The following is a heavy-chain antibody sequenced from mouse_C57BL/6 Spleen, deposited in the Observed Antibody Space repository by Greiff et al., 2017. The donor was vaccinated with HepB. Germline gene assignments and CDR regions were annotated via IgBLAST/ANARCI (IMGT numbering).Heavy chain of an antibody. J-gene: IGHJ1*03. Sequence: EVQLVESGGGLVKPGGSLKLSCAASGFTFSSYAMSWVRQTPEKRLEWVATISDGGSYTYYPANVKGRFTISRDNAKNNLYLQMSHLKSEDTAMYYCAREGYGSSHWYFDVWGTGTTVTVSS. CDR1: GFTFSSYA. V-gene: IGHV5-4*01. D-gene: IGHD1-1*01. CDR3: AREGYGSSHWYFDV. CDR2: ISDGGSYT.